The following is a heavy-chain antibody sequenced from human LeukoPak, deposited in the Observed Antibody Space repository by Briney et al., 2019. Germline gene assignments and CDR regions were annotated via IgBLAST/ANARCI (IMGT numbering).Heavy chain of an antibody. CDR1: GFTFSSYW. D-gene: IGHD6-19*01. CDR3: ARDIGRGAVAGCFDY. Sequence: PGGSLRLSCAASGFTFSSYWMSWVRQAPGKGLEWVAVIWYDGSNKYYADSVKGRFTISRDNSKNTLYLQMNSLRAEDTAVYYCARDIGRGAVAGCFDYWGQGTLVTVSS. V-gene: IGHV3-33*08. CDR2: IWYDGSNK. J-gene: IGHJ4*02.